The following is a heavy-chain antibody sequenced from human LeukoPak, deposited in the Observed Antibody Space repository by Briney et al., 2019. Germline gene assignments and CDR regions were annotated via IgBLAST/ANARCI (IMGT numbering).Heavy chain of an antibody. V-gene: IGHV3-30*03. CDR3: ATSFLGATDAFDI. CDR2: ISYDRSNK. CDR1: GFTFSNYG. J-gene: IGHJ3*02. Sequence: GRSLRLSCAASGFTFSNYGMHWVRQAPGKGLEWVAVISYDRSNKYYADSVKGRFTISRDNSKNTLYLQMNSLRAEDTAVYYCATSFLGATDAFDIWGQGTMVTVSS. D-gene: IGHD1-26*01.